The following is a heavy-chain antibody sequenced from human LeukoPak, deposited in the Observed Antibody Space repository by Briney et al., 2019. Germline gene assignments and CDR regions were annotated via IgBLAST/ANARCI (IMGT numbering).Heavy chain of an antibody. D-gene: IGHD5-24*01. J-gene: IGHJ4*02. CDR2: LHYTGST. V-gene: IGHV4-59*12. Sequence: SETLSLTCAVSGDSITSYYWNWIRQPPGKGLEWIGYLHYTGSTDYNPSLKSRVTISVDTSKNQFSLKLSSVTAADTAVYYCARVQEMATTNYDYWGQGTLVTVSS. CDR1: GDSITSYY. CDR3: ARVQEMATTNYDY.